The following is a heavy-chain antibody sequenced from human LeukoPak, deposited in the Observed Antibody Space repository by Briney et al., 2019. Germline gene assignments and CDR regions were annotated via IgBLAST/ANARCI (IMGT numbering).Heavy chain of an antibody. V-gene: IGHV4-4*02. D-gene: IGHD3-3*01. CDR1: GGSISSSNW. CDR3: ARYSFWSGYLYYFDY. CDR2: IYHSGST. J-gene: IGHJ4*02. Sequence: SETLSLTCAVSGGSISSSNWWSWVRQPPGKGLEWIGEIYHSGSTNYNPSLKSRVTISVDKSKNQSSLKLSSVTAADTAVYYCARYSFWSGYLYYFDYWGQGILVTVSS.